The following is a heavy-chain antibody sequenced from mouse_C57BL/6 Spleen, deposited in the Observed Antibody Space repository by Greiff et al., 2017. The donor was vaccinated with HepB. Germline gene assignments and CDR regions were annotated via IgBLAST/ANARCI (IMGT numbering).Heavy chain of an antibody. CDR1: GYTFTSYT. CDR3: ASHYGSSHWYFDV. CDR2: INPSSGYT. Sequence: VQLQQSGAELARPGASVKMSCKASGYTFTSYTMHWVKQRPGQGLEWIGYINPSSGYTKYNQKFKDTATLTADKSSSTAYMQLSSLTSEDSAVYYCASHYGSSHWYFDVWGTGTTVTVSS. V-gene: IGHV1-4*01. D-gene: IGHD1-1*01. J-gene: IGHJ1*03.